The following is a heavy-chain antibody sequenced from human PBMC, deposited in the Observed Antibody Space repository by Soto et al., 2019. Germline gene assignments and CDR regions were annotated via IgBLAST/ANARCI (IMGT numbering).Heavy chain of an antibody. D-gene: IGHD2-15*01. CDR3: ANFPSCSSSTCLDY. CDR1: GFTLSDYY. CDR2: ISSSSGYT. V-gene: IGHV3-11*06. J-gene: IGHJ4*02. Sequence: GGSLRRSCAAAGFTLSDYYMSWIRPAPGKGLEWVSYISSSSGYTNYADSVKGRFTISRDNAINSLYLQMNSLRPDDTAVYYCANFPSCSSSTCLDYWGRGTLVTVSS.